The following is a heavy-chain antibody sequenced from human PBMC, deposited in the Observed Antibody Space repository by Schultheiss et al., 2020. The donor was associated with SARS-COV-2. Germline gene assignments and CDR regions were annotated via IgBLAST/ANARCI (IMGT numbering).Heavy chain of an antibody. CDR3: ASAGDGRFDP. V-gene: IGHV1-18*01. Sequence: ASVKVSCKASGYTFTSYGISWVRQAPGQGLEWMGWISAYNGNTKYSQKFQGRVTMTRNTSISTAYMELSSLRSEDTAVYYCASAGDGRFDPWGQGTQVTVSS. CDR2: ISAYNGNT. CDR1: GYTFTSYG. D-gene: IGHD7-27*01. J-gene: IGHJ5*02.